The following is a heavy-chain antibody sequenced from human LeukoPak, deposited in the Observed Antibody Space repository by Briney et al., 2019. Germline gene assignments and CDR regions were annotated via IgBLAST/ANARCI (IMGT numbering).Heavy chain of an antibody. CDR1: GFTFSSYS. CDR2: ISSSGSSI. D-gene: IGHD6-13*01. J-gene: IGHJ4*02. V-gene: IGHV3-48*02. CDR3: ARSSGYQVPPGY. Sequence: PGGSLRPSCAASGFTFSSYSMNWVRQAPGKGLEWVSYISSSGSSIFYADSVKGRFTISRDNAKNSLYLQMNSLRDDDTAVYYCARSSGYQVPPGYWGQGTLVTVSS.